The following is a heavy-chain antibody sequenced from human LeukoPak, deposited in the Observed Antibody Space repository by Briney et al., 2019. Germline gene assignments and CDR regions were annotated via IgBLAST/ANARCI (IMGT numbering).Heavy chain of an antibody. CDR1: GGSISTTSYY. CDR2: IYYDGTT. CDR3: ARQKWEQQGRDYYFNGLDV. D-gene: IGHD1/OR15-1a*01. J-gene: IGHJ6*02. Sequence: SETLSLTCTASGGSISTTSYYWAWIRQPPGKGLEWIVSIYYDGTTYYNPSFTSRVTMSVDRSRNQFSLKLTSVTAADTAVYYCARQKWEQQGRDYYFNGLDVWGPGTTVIVSS. V-gene: IGHV4-39*07.